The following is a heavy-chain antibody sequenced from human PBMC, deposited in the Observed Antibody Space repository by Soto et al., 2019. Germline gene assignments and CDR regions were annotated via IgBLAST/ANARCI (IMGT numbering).Heavy chain of an antibody. Sequence: GGSLRLSCAASGFTFSSYGMHWVRQAPGKGLEWVAVIWYDGSNKYYADSVKGRFTISRDNSKNTLYLQMNSLRAEDTAVYYCARDPPLTGYYIIDYYYYYGMDVWGQGTTVTVSS. J-gene: IGHJ6*02. CDR3: ARDPPLTGYYIIDYYYYYGMDV. CDR2: IWYDGSNK. D-gene: IGHD3-9*01. CDR1: GFTFSSYG. V-gene: IGHV3-33*01.